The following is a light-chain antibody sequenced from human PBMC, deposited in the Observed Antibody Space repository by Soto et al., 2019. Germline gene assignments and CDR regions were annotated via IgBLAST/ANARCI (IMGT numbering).Light chain of an antibody. CDR3: QQYGSSPYGEPLFT. Sequence: EIVLTQSPGTLSLSPGERATLSCRASQSVSSSYLAWYQQKPGQAPRLLIYGASSRATGIPDRFSGSGSGTDFTLTISRLEPEDFAVYYCQQYGSSPYGEPLFTFGPGTKVDIK. CDR1: QSVSSSY. CDR2: GAS. V-gene: IGKV3-20*01. J-gene: IGKJ3*01.